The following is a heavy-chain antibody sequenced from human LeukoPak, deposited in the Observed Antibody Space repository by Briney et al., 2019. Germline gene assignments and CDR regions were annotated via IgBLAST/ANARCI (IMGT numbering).Heavy chain of an antibody. D-gene: IGHD2-2*01. V-gene: IGHV3-7*01. CDR2: IKQDGSEK. CDR1: GLKFTQAW. Sequence: PGGSLRLSCAASGLKFTQAWMSWVRQAPGKGLEWVANIKQDGSEKYYVDSVKGRFTISRDNAKNSLYLQMNSLRAEDTAVYYCARDIVVSYWGQGTLVTVSS. CDR3: ARDIVVSY. J-gene: IGHJ4*02.